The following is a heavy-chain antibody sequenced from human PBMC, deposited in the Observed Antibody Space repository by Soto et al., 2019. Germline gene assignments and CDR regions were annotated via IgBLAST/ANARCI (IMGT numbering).Heavy chain of an antibody. D-gene: IGHD6-13*01. Sequence: ASVKVSCKASGYDFTAYDINWVRQASGQGLEWMGWMNPINGATGSARRFQGRVSMTRNTATGTAYMELTSLRLDDTAIYYCGRGPSPRAPAGGTPYYYAMDVWGQGTTVTVSS. J-gene: IGHJ6*02. V-gene: IGHV1-8*02. CDR3: GRGPSPRAPAGGTPYYYAMDV. CDR1: GYDFTAYD. CDR2: MNPINGAT.